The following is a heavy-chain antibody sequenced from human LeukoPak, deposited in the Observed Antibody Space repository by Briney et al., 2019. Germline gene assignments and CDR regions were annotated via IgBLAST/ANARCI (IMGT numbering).Heavy chain of an antibody. CDR3: ARENSPATGNDAFDI. Sequence: PSETLSLTCTVSGGSISSYYWSWTRQPAGKGLEWIGRIYTSGSSNYNPSLKSRVTMSVDTSKNQFSLKLSSVTAADTAVYYCARENSPATGNDAFDIWGQGTMVTVSS. CDR1: GGSISSYY. CDR2: IYTSGSS. J-gene: IGHJ3*02. V-gene: IGHV4-4*07. D-gene: IGHD1-1*01.